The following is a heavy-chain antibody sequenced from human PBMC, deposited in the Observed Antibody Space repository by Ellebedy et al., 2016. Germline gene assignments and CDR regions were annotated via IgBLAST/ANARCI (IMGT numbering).Heavy chain of an antibody. V-gene: IGHV3-53*01. D-gene: IGHD1-14*01. CDR2: IYSGGST. CDR3: ARENLGDYLDY. J-gene: IGHJ4*02. Sequence: GESLKISCAASGFTVSSNYMSWVRQAPGKGLEWVSVIYSGGSTYYADSVKGRFTISRDNSKNTLYLQMNSLRAEDTAVYYCARENLGDYLDYWGQGTLVTVSS. CDR1: GFTVSSNY.